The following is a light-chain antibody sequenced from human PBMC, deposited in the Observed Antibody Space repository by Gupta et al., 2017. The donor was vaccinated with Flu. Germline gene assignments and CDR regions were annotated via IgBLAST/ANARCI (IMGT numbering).Light chain of an antibody. Sequence: QSVLTQPPPASGTPGQSVSISCSGSSSNIGSNYVFWYQQFPGTAPKLLIYRNNERPSGVPDRFSGSNSGTSASLAISGLRSEDEADYYCEAWDDSLSGPRWVFGGGTKLTVL. CDR1: SSNIGSNY. CDR2: RNN. V-gene: IGLV1-47*01. J-gene: IGLJ3*02. CDR3: EAWDDSLSGPRWV.